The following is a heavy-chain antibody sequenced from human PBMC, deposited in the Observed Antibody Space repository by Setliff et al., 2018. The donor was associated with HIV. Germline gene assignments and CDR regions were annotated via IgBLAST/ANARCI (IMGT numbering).Heavy chain of an antibody. CDR2: VSPYNENT. D-gene: IGHD1-1*01. V-gene: IGHV1-18*01. CDR3: ARDKLEETTESLWGPMKNDAFDI. CDR1: GYTFTMCG. Sequence: ASVKVSCKASGYTFTMCGITWARQAPGQGLEWMGWVSPYNENTNYAQKVQDRVVMTIDTSTNTAYMELRSLRFDDTAVYYCARDKLEETTESLWGPMKNDAFDIWGPGTLVTVSS. J-gene: IGHJ3*02.